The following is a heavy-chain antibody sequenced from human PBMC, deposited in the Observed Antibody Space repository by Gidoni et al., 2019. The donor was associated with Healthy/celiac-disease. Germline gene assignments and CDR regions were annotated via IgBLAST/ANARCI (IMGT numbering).Heavy chain of an antibody. J-gene: IGHJ4*02. Sequence: QVQLVQSGAEVKKHGASVKVSCKASGYTLTSYDINWVRQATGQGLEWMGWMNPNRGNTGYAQKFQGRVTMTRNTSISTAYMELSSLRSEDTAVYYCARGRGSYYAHDYWGQGTLVTVSS. CDR2: MNPNRGNT. CDR1: GYTLTSYD. CDR3: ARGRGSYYAHDY. V-gene: IGHV1-8*01. D-gene: IGHD1-26*01.